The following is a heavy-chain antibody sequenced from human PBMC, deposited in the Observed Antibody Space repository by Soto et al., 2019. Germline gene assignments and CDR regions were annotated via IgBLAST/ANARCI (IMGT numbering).Heavy chain of an antibody. D-gene: IGHD4-17*01. CDR1: EFTFSSYG. CDR3: AKPPDPRPTVTPFEY. J-gene: IGHJ4*02. CDR2: ISYDGYDK. Sequence: GGSLRLSCAASEFTFSSYGMHWVRQAPGKGLEWVAVISYDGYDKYYADSVKGRFTISRDNSKNTLYLQMSSLRTEDTAVYYCAKPPDPRPTVTPFEYWGQGILVTVSS. V-gene: IGHV3-30*18.